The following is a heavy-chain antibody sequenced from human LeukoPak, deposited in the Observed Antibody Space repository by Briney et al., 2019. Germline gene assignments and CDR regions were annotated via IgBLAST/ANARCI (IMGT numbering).Heavy chain of an antibody. V-gene: IGHV4-59*01. CDR2: IYYSGST. CDR3: ARASYDSSGYPL. D-gene: IGHD3-22*01. Sequence: SETLSLTCTVSGGSISSYYWSWIRQPPGKGLGWIGYIYYSGSTNYNPSLKSRVTISVDTSKNQFSLKLSSVTAADTAVYYCARASYDSSGYPLWGQGTLVTVSS. J-gene: IGHJ4*02. CDR1: GGSISSYY.